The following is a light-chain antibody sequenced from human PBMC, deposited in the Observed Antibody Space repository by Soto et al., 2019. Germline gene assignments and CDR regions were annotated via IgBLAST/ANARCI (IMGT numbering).Light chain of an antibody. V-gene: IGLV1-51*01. CDR3: GTWDSSLSVVV. CDR1: SSNIGNTY. CDR2: DNN. Sequence: QSVLTQPPSVSAAPGQKVTISCSGSSSNIGNTYVSWYQQLPGTAPKLLIYDNNKQPSGIPDRFSGSKSGTSATLGITGLQTGDEDDYYCGTWDSSLSVVVFGGGTKVTVL. J-gene: IGLJ2*01.